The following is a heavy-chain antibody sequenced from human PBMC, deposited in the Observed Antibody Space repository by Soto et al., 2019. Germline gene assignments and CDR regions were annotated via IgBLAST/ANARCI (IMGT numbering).Heavy chain of an antibody. V-gene: IGHV3-23*01. Sequence: EVPLLESGGGLVQPGGSLRLSCAASGFTFSSYAMSWVRQAPGKGLEWVSAISGSGGSTYYADSVKGRFTISRDNSXTTLYVHMNSLRAEDTAVYYCAKDRGGGGGWYVVDFWGQGTLVTVFS. CDR2: ISGSGGST. CDR1: GFTFSSYA. D-gene: IGHD6-19*01. CDR3: AKDRGGGGGWYVVDF. J-gene: IGHJ4*02.